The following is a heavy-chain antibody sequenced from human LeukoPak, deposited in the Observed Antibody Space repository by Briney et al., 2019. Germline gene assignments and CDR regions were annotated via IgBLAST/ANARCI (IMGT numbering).Heavy chain of an antibody. CDR3: ARDRREWTYYFDY. D-gene: IGHD3-3*01. Sequence: SETLSLTCIVSGGSISGYYWSWIRQPPGKGLEWIGYIEYSGRTEYKPSLQSRLTISVDTSKNQFSLKVNSVTAADTAVYYCARDRREWTYYFDYWGQGTLVTVSS. J-gene: IGHJ4*02. CDR1: GGSISGYY. CDR2: IEYSGRT. V-gene: IGHV4-59*01.